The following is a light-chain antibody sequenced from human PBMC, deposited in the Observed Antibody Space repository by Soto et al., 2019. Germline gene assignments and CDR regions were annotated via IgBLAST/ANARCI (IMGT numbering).Light chain of an antibody. V-gene: IGLV2-14*03. Sequence: QSALTQPASVSGSPGQSFTISCTGTSSDVGGYEYVSWYQQHPGKAPKRIIYDVSDRPSGVSNRFSGSKSGNTASLAISGLQAEDEADYYCSSYTTSSPLGVFGTGTKLTVL. CDR1: SSDVGGYEY. CDR2: DVS. CDR3: SSYTTSSPLGV. J-gene: IGLJ1*01.